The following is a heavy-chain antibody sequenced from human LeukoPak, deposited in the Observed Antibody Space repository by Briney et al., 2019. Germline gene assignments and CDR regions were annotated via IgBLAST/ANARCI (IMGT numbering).Heavy chain of an antibody. V-gene: IGHV1-46*01. Sequence: ASVKVSCKASGYTFTSYYMHWVRQAPGQGLEWMGIINPSGGSTSYAQKFQGRVTMTRDTSPSTVYMELSSLRSEDTAVYYCARERLLSAGGNWFDPWGQGTLVTVSS. D-gene: IGHD3-3*01. CDR2: INPSGGST. J-gene: IGHJ5*02. CDR1: GYTFTSYY. CDR3: ARERLLSAGGNWFDP.